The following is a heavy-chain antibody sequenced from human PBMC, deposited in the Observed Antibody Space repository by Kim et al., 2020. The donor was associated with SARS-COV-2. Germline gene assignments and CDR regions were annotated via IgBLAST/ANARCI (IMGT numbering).Heavy chain of an antibody. V-gene: IGHV3-9*01. Sequence: GGSLRLSCAASGFTFADYAMHWVRQAPGKGLEWVSGINWKSDSIGYADSVKGRFTISRDNAKNSLFLHMNSLRTEDTALYYCTRRLRRGRWFDPWGRGTLVTVSP. CDR2: INWKSDSI. CDR1: GFTFADYA. J-gene: IGHJ5*02. D-gene: IGHD1-26*01. CDR3: TRRLRRGRWFDP.